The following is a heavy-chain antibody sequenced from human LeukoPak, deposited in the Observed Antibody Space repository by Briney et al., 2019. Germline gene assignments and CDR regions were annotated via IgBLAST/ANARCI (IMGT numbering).Heavy chain of an antibody. CDR3: ARSDYHGSGCHTLFDAFDI. Sequence: SETLSLTCTVSGGSISGYYWSWIRRPPGKGLEWIGYIDDSGNTNYSPSLKSQVTISVDRSKNQFSLKLNFVTSADTAVYYCARSDYHGSGCHTLFDAFDIWGQGTRVTVSS. V-gene: IGHV4-59*01. J-gene: IGHJ3*02. D-gene: IGHD3-10*01. CDR1: GGSISGYY. CDR2: IDDSGNT.